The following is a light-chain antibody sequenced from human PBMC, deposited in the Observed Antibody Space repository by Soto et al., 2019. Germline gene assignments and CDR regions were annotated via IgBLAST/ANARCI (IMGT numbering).Light chain of an antibody. J-gene: IGLJ2*01. V-gene: IGLV2-8*01. CDR2: EVT. CDR3: SAYAGFNNLL. CDR1: SGEIGAFKY. Sequence: QSALTQHPSASGSPGESVTMSCTGSSGEIGAFKYVSWFQQFPGKAPKLIIYEVTERPSGVPGRFSGSKSDNTASLPVSGLQPDDEATYFCSAYAGFNNLLFGGGTKLTVL.